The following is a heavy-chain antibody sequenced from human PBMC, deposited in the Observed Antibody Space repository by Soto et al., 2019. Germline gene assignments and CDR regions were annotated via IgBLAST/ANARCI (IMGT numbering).Heavy chain of an antibody. CDR2: IIPIFGTA. CDR1: GGTFSSYA. D-gene: IGHD6-19*01. CDR3: ARDGRGVAGNGGFDY. V-gene: IGHV1-69*12. Sequence: QVQLVQSGAEVKKPGSSVKVSCKASGGTFSSYAISWVRQAPGQGLEWMGGIIPIFGTANYAQKFQGRVTITADESTSTAYIELSSLRSEDTAVYYCARDGRGVAGNGGFDYWGQGTLVTVSS. J-gene: IGHJ4*02.